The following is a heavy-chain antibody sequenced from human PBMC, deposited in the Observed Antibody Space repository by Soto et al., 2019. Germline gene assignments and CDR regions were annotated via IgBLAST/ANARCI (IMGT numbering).Heavy chain of an antibody. CDR2: IYPSDSDS. Sequence: GESLKISCKCSRFSFTTYWIGWVRQMPGKGLEWMGIIYPSDSDSRYSRAFQGKVTISADKSISTAYLQWSSLKASDTAMYYCARFGVGATRNAFDIWGQGTMVTVSS. J-gene: IGHJ3*02. CDR3: ARFGVGATRNAFDI. V-gene: IGHV5-51*01. CDR1: RFSFTTYW. D-gene: IGHD1-26*01.